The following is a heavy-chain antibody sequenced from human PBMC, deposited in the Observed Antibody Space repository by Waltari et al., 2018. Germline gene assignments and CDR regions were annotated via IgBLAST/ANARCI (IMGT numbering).Heavy chain of an antibody. Sequence: QLQLQESGPGLVKPSETLSLTCTVSGGSISSSSYYWGWIRQPPGKGLEWIGSIYYSGSTYYNPSLKSRVTISVDTSKNQFSLKLSSVTAADTAVYYCARDSSGHDRYWYFDLWGRGTLVTVSS. CDR1: GGSISSSSYY. CDR3: ARDSSGHDRYWYFDL. J-gene: IGHJ2*01. CDR2: IYYSGST. V-gene: IGHV4-39*02. D-gene: IGHD6-19*01.